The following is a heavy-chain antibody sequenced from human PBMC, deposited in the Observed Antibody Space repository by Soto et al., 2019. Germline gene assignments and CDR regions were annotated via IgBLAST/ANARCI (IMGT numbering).Heavy chain of an antibody. V-gene: IGHV3-30-3*01. CDR2: ISYDGSNK. D-gene: IGHD3-3*01. Sequence: QVQLVESGGGVVQPGRSLRLSCAASGFTFSSYAMHWVRQAPGKGLEWVAVISYDGSNKYYADSVKGRFTISRDNSKNTLYLQMNSLRAEDTAVYYCAREYYDFWSRHGAFDIWGQGTMVTVSS. J-gene: IGHJ3*02. CDR3: AREYYDFWSRHGAFDI. CDR1: GFTFSSYA.